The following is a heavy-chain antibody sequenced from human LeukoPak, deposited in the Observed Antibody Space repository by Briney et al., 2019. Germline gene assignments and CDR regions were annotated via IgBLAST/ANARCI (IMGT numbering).Heavy chain of an antibody. V-gene: IGHV3-21*01. CDR2: ISSSSSYI. D-gene: IGHD1-26*01. CDR3: ARHPLVGATLIDY. Sequence: GGSLRLPCAASGFTFSSYSMNWVRQAPGKGLEWVSSISSSSSYIYYADSVKGRFTISRDNAKNSLYLQMNSLRAEDTAVYYCARHPLVGATLIDYWGQGTLVTVSS. CDR1: GFTFSSYS. J-gene: IGHJ4*02.